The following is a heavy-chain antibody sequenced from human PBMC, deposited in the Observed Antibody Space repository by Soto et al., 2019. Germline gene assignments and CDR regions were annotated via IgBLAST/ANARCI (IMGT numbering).Heavy chain of an antibody. CDR2: INTRGGTT. V-gene: IGHV1-46*01. J-gene: IGHJ4*02. D-gene: IGHD1-1*01. Sequence: QVQLVQSGAEVRKPGASVRLSCKASGYTFTRFYLHWVRQAPGQGLEWMGIINTRGGTTAYAQNFRGRLTVTRDTSTYTLYIELSDLRSDHTAVYYCARGPDDTDVPRWAYSGQGTRVTVSS. CDR1: GYTFTRFY. CDR3: ARGPDDTDVPRWAY.